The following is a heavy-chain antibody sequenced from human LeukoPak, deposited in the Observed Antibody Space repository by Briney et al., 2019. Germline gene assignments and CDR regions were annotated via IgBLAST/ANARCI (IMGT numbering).Heavy chain of an antibody. CDR1: GYTFTGYF. Sequence: ASVKVSCKASGYTFTGYFLVWVRQAPGQGLEWMGRLNPNSGGTNYAQNFQGRVTMTRDTSTSTAYMELSRLRSDDTAVYYCAREDELVDFDHWGQGTLVTVSS. D-gene: IGHD2-21*01. CDR2: LNPNSGGT. V-gene: IGHV1-2*06. J-gene: IGHJ4*02. CDR3: AREDELVDFDH.